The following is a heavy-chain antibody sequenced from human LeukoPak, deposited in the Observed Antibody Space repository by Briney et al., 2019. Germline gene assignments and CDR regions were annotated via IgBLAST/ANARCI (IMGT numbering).Heavy chain of an antibody. D-gene: IGHD2-2*01. V-gene: IGHV1-69*13. CDR3: ARLAVVPAAMSPDY. Sequence: SVKVSCKASGGSFYSYPIAWVRQAPGQGLEWLGAVIPISGTTHYAQKFQGRVSITVDDSTTTVYMQLSGLRSDDTAVYFCARLAVVPAAMSPDYWDQGTLVSVSS. CDR1: GGSFYSYP. CDR2: VIPISGTT. J-gene: IGHJ4*02.